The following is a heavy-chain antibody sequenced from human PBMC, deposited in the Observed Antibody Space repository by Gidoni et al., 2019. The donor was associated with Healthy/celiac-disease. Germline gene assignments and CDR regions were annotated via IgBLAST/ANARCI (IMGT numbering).Heavy chain of an antibody. V-gene: IGHV2-5*02. D-gene: IGHD6-19*01. CDR2: IYWDEDK. J-gene: IGHJ4*02. CDR1: GFPLSTNGVG. Sequence: QITLKESGPTLVKPTPTLTLTCTFPGFPLSTNGVGVGWIRQLPGKALEWLALIYWDEDKRYSPSLESRLTITKDTSKTQVVLTMTNMDPVDTATDYCAHRPVADAFDYWGQGTLVTVSS. CDR3: AHRPVADAFDY.